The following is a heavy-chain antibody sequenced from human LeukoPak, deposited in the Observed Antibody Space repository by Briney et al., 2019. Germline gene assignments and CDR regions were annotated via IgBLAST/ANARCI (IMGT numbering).Heavy chain of an antibody. D-gene: IGHD2-15*01. V-gene: IGHV4-4*07. CDR2: VFSTGTT. Sequence: SETLSLTCSVSGGSISSYYRNWIRQPAGKGLEWIGRVFSTGTTNYNPSLKSRVTMSLDTSKSQFSLSLSSVTAADTAIYWCAKSGDFYFDMDIWGQGTTVTVSS. CDR3: AKSGDFYFDMDI. CDR1: GGSISSYY. J-gene: IGHJ6*02.